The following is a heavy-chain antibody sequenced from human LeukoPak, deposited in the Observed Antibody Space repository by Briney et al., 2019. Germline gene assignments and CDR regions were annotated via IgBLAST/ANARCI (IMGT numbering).Heavy chain of an antibody. D-gene: IGHD4-17*01. CDR2: TYYRSKWYN. J-gene: IGHJ3*02. CDR3: ASAASYYGDTAFDI. V-gene: IGHV6-1*01. CDR1: GDSVSSNSAV. Sequence: SQTLSLTCAISGDSVSSNSAVWNWIRPSPSRGLEWLGRTYYRSKWYNGYAVSVKSRITINPDTSKNQFSLQLDSVTPEDTAVYYCASAASYYGDTAFDIWGQGTMVTVSS.